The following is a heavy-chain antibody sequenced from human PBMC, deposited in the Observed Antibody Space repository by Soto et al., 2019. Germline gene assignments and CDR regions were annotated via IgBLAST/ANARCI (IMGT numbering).Heavy chain of an antibody. CDR1: GYTFTSYG. CDR2: ISAYNGNT. D-gene: IGHD6-13*01. V-gene: IGHV1-18*01. CDR3: ARASSSSCHDY. Sequence: QVQLVQSGAEVKKPGASVKVSCKASGYTFTSYGISWVRQAPGQGLEWMGWISAYNGNTNYGQKLQGRVTMTTDTSTRTAYMALRSLRSDDTAVYYCARASSSSCHDYWGQGALVTVSS. J-gene: IGHJ4*02.